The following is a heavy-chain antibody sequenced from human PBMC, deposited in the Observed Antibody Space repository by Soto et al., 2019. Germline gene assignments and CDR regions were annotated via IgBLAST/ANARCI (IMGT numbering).Heavy chain of an antibody. D-gene: IGHD3-9*01. CDR2: IYYRGNT. CDR3: ARLEGLATISYYFDF. Sequence: PSETLSLTCSVSGDSINSDKYYWGWIRQPPGKGLEWIGSIYYRGNTYYNPSPQTRVTISLDKSKSQFSLRLNSVTAADSAVYFCARLEGLATISYYFDFWGQEAQVTVSS. V-gene: IGHV4-39*01. J-gene: IGHJ4*02. CDR1: GDSINSDKYY.